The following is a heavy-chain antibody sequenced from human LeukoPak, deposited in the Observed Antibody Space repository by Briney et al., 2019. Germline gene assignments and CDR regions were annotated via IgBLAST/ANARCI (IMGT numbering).Heavy chain of an antibody. Sequence: PGGSLRLSCAASGFTFSTYSMSWVRQAPGKGLEWVSYISSGGSTIYYADSVKGRFTISRDNAKNSLYLQMNSLRAEDTAVYYCARDYYGDYWGQGTLVTASS. CDR1: GFTFSTYS. V-gene: IGHV3-48*01. J-gene: IGHJ4*02. CDR2: ISSGGSTI. D-gene: IGHD3-22*01. CDR3: ARDYYGDY.